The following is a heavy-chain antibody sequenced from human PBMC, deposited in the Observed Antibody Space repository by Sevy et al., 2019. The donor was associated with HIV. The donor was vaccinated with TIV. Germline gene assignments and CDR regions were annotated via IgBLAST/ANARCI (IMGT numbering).Heavy chain of an antibody. Sequence: GGSLRLSCGASGFTFRDYYMSWIRQAPGRGLEWVSYISSRDNTIYYADSVKGRFTISGDNAKNSLYLQMNSLRAEDTALYYCAREGSLRYFDLWGRGTLVTVSS. CDR3: AREGSLRYFDL. V-gene: IGHV3-11*01. D-gene: IGHD3-10*01. CDR2: ISSRDNTI. J-gene: IGHJ2*01. CDR1: GFTFRDYY.